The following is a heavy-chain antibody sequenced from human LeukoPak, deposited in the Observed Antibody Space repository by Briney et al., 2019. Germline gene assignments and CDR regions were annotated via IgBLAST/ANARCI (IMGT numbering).Heavy chain of an antibody. Sequence: ASVKVSCKTSGYTFTSYGISWVRQAPGQGLEWMGWVSAYNGNTNYAQKLQGRVTMTTDTSTSTAYMELRSLRSDDTPVYYCARDANSSGYYYPPNWFDPWGQGTLVTVSS. CDR2: VSAYNGNT. D-gene: IGHD3-22*01. CDR3: ARDANSSGYYYPPNWFDP. V-gene: IGHV1-18*01. CDR1: GYTFTSYG. J-gene: IGHJ5*02.